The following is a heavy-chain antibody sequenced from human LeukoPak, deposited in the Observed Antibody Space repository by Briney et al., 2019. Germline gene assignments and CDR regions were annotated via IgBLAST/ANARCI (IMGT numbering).Heavy chain of an antibody. CDR1: GFTFSNAW. CDR2: IKSKTDGGTT. CDR3: TTAIHGDYDTPRYFQH. Sequence: PGRSLRLSCAASGFTFSNAWMSWVRQAPGKGLEWVGRIKSKTDGGTTDYAAPVKGRFTISRDDSKNTLYLQMNSLKTEDTAVYYCTTAIHGDYDTPRYFQHWGQGTLVTVSS. D-gene: IGHD4-17*01. V-gene: IGHV3-15*01. J-gene: IGHJ1*01.